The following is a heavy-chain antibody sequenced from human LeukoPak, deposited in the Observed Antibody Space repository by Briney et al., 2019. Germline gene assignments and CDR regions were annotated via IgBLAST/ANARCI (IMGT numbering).Heavy chain of an antibody. J-gene: IGHJ6*03. D-gene: IGHD6-6*01. CDR2: IIPIFGTA. V-gene: IGHV1-69*05. CDR3: ASRTARESYYYYMDV. CDR1: GGTFGSYA. Sequence: ASVKVSCKASGGTFGSYAISWVRQAPGQGLEWMGGIIPIFGTANYAQKFQGRVTITTDESTSTAYMELSSLRSEDTAVYYCASRTARESYYYYMDVWGKGTTVTVSS.